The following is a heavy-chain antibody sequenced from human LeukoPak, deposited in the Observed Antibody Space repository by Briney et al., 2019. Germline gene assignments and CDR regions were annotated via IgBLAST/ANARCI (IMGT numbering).Heavy chain of an antibody. CDR1: GFTFSSYW. CDR3: ARDQNYYGSGSYAPYYYGMDV. D-gene: IGHD3-10*01. Sequence: GGSRRLSCAASGFTFSSYWMHWVRQAPGKGLVWVSRINSDGSSTSYADSVKGRFTISRDNAKNTLYLQMNSLRAEDTAVYYCARDQNYYGSGSYAPYYYGMDVWGKGTTVTVSS. V-gene: IGHV3-74*01. CDR2: INSDGSST. J-gene: IGHJ6*04.